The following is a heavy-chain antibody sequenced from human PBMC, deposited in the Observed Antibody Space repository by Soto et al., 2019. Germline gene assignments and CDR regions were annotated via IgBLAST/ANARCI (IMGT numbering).Heavy chain of an antibody. CDR3: AKGPDYDILTGGGGAPDY. Sequence: GGSLRLSCAASGFTFDDYAMHWVRQAPGKGLEWVSGISWNSGSIGYADSVKGRFTISRDNAKNSLYLQMNSLRAEDTALYYCAKGPDYDILTGGGGAPDYWGQGTLVTVSS. CDR2: ISWNSGSI. J-gene: IGHJ4*02. V-gene: IGHV3-9*01. D-gene: IGHD3-9*01. CDR1: GFTFDDYA.